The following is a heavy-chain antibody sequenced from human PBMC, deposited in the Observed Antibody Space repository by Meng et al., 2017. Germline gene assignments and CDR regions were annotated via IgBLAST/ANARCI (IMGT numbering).Heavy chain of an antibody. D-gene: IGHD3/OR15-3a*01. Sequence: QVQLPQWGAGLLKPSETLSLTCAVYGGSFSGYYWSWIRQPPGKGLECIGEINHSGSTNYNPSLKSRVTISVDTSKNQFSLKLSSVTAADTAVYYCARVLDPALVEFDYWGQGTLVTVSS. CDR3: ARVLDPALVEFDY. J-gene: IGHJ4*02. CDR1: GGSFSGYY. V-gene: IGHV4-34*01. CDR2: INHSGST.